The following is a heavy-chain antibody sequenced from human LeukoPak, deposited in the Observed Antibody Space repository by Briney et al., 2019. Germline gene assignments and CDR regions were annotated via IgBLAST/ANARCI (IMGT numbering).Heavy chain of an antibody. CDR3: ARAFRESFFDY. J-gene: IGHJ4*02. CDR1: GYSISSGYY. Sequence: SETLSLTCTVSGYSISSGYYWGWIRQPAGKGLEWIGRIYSSGSTNYNPSLKSRVTMSVDTSKNQFSLKLRSVTAADTAVYYCARAFRESFFDYWGQGTLVTVSS. CDR2: IYSSGST. V-gene: IGHV4-4*07.